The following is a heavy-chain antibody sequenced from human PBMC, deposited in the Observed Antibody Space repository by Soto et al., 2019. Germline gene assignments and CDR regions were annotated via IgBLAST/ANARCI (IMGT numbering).Heavy chain of an antibody. Sequence: DVQLLESGGGVVQPGGSLRLSCAASGFTFSSYAMSWVRQAPVKGLEWVSAISGSGGSTYDADSVKGRFTISRDKSKNTLYLQMNSLRAEDTAVYSCANAIVVGTANDYWGQGTLGTVSS. CDR2: ISGSGGST. D-gene: IGHD2-21*02. V-gene: IGHV3-23*01. CDR1: GFTFSSYA. J-gene: IGHJ4*02. CDR3: ANAIVVGTANDY.